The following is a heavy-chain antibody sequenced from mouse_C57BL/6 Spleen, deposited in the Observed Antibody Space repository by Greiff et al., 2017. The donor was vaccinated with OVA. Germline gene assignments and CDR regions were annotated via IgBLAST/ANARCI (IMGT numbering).Heavy chain of an antibody. D-gene: IGHD2-3*01. CDR1: GYSITSGYD. Sequence: EVQRVESGPGMVKPSQSLSLTCTVTGYSITSGYDWHWIRHFPGNKLEWMGYISYSGSTNYNPSLKSRISITHDTSKNHFFLKLNSVTTEDTATYYCARGGRLLGYCDVWGTGTTVTVSS. V-gene: IGHV3-1*01. CDR2: ISYSGST. CDR3: ARGGRLLGYCDV. J-gene: IGHJ1*03.